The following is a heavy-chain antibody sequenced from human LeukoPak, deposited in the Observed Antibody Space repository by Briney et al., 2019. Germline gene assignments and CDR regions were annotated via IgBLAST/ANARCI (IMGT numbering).Heavy chain of an antibody. CDR3: AKNGGKKGATIGIGRY. CDR2: IQYDGSDK. J-gene: IGHJ4*02. Sequence: GGSLRLSCEAFGFTFSSYGMHCVRQAPGKGLEWVAFIQYDGSDKYYADSVKGRFTISRDNSKNTLYLQMNSLRAEDTAVYYCAKNGGKKGATIGIGRYWGQGTLVTVSS. D-gene: IGHD5-12*01. CDR1: GFTFSSYG. V-gene: IGHV3-30*02.